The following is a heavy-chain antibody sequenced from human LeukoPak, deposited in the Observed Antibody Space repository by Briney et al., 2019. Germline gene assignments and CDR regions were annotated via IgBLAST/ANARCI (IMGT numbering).Heavy chain of an antibody. CDR1: GDSISGPY. J-gene: IGHJ4*02. D-gene: IGHD3-10*01. V-gene: IGHV4-59*11. Sequence: PSETLSLTCNVSGDSISGPYWNWIRQSPGRGLEWIGYTHYTGETNYNPSLKSRLTMSVDTSNSQVYLRLSSVTAADTAVYYCGRNLGSGSDHWGQGTLVTVSS. CDR2: THYTGET. CDR3: GRNLGSGSDH.